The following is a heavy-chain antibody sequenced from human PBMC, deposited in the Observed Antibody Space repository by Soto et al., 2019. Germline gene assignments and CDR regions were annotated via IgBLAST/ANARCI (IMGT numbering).Heavy chain of an antibody. CDR1: GFTFSDYS. CDR3: ARRSYFDY. J-gene: IGHJ4*02. CDR2: ISTTSNTI. Sequence: PGGSLRLSCAASGFTFSDYSMSWFRRAPGKGLEWVSYISTTSNTIYYADSVKGRFTISRDNAENSLYLQMNSLRAEDTAIYYCARRSYFDYWGQGTLVTVSS. V-gene: IGHV3-11*01. D-gene: IGHD3-10*01.